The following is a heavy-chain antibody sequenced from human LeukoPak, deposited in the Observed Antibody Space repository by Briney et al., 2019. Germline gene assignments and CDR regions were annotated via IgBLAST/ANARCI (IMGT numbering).Heavy chain of an antibody. CDR1: GGSISSYY. J-gene: IGHJ4*02. CDR3: ARRDYGGKFDY. Sequence: SETLSLTCTVSGGSISSYYWSWIRQPPGKGLEWIGYIYYSGSTNYNPSLKSRVTISVDTSKNQFSLKLSSVTAADTAVYYCARRDYGGKFDYWGQGTLVTVSS. V-gene: IGHV4-59*08. D-gene: IGHD4-23*01. CDR2: IYYSGST.